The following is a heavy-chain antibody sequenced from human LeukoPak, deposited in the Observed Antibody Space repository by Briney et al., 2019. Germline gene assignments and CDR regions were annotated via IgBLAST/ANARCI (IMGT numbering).Heavy chain of an antibody. CDR3: ARANILLWFGELLHKAPIDY. V-gene: IGHV3-30-3*01. CDR2: ISYDGSNK. D-gene: IGHD3-10*01. CDR1: GFTFSSYA. Sequence: GGSLRLSCAASGFTFSSYAMHWVRQAPGKGLEWVAVISYDGSNKYYADSVKGRFTISRDNSKNTLYLQINSLRAEDTAVYYCARANILLWFGELLHKAPIDYWGQGTLVTVSS. J-gene: IGHJ4*02.